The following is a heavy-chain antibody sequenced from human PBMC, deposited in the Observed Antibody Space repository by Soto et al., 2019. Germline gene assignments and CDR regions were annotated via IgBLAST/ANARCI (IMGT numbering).Heavy chain of an antibody. V-gene: IGHV1-18*01. D-gene: IGHD2-2*01. Sequence: ASVKVSCKASNYTFITYGITWVRQAPGQGLEWVGWITPYNGNTNYGQNFQGRVTMTADTSTSTAYMELGSLTTDDTAVYYCASDTSFYFDYWGQGTRVTVSS. CDR1: NYTFITYG. J-gene: IGHJ4*02. CDR3: ASDTSFYFDY. CDR2: ITPYNGNT.